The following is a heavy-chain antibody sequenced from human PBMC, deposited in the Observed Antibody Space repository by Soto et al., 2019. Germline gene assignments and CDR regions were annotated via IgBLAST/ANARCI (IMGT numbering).Heavy chain of an antibody. CDR3: ARGALVVRGLGYYYGMDV. D-gene: IGHD3-10*01. CDR2: IFSNDEK. CDR1: GFSLSNARMG. V-gene: IGHV2-26*01. J-gene: IGHJ6*02. Sequence: QVTLKESGPVLVKPTETLTLTCTVSGFSLSNARMGVSWIRQPPGKALEWLAHIFSNDEKSYSTSLKSRLTFSKDTSKIRVVVTMTNMDPVYTATYYCARGALVVRGLGYYYGMDVWGQGTTVTVSS.